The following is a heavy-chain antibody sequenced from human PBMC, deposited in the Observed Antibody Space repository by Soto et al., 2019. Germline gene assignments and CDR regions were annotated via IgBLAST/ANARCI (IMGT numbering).Heavy chain of an antibody. V-gene: IGHV4-30-2*01. CDR3: ASAPRYYYDSSGYYPLNY. CDR1: GGSISRGGYS. CDR2: IYHSGST. D-gene: IGHD3-22*01. J-gene: IGHJ4*02. Sequence: SETLSLTCAGPGGSISRGGYSWSWIRQPPGKGLEWIGYIYHSGSTYYNPSLKSRVTISVDRSKNQFSLKLSSVTAADTAVYYCASAPRYYYDSSGYYPLNYWGQGTLVTVSS.